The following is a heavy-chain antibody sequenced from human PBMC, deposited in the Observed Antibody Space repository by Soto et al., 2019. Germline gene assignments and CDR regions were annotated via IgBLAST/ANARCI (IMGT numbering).Heavy chain of an antibody. CDR1: GFTFSSYG. V-gene: IGHV3-30*03. CDR2: ISYDGNRK. CDR3: ARKGYGGRWSLDY. D-gene: IGHD2-15*01. Sequence: QLLLVESGGGVVQPGRSLRLSCAASGFTFSSYGMHWARQAPGEGLEWVAVISYDGNRKYYADSVKGRFTISRDFSKNTVDLHMNSLRVEDTAVYFCARKGYGGRWSLDYWGQGILVTVSS. J-gene: IGHJ4*02.